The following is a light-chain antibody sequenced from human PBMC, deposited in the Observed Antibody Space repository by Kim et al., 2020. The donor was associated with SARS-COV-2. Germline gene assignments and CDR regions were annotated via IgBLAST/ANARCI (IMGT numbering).Light chain of an antibody. J-gene: IGKJ4*01. Sequence: PAFISRKSSQRLLHTNGYNYFDWYMQRHGQYLQLPIYMGSTRSNGVPHMFSVSGSGTQFTLTIRRVEAEEVVVHYCMQGIKGSLTFGGGTKMEIK. CDR2: MGS. V-gene: IGKV2-28*01. CDR1: QRLLHTNGYNY. CDR3: MQGIKGSLT.